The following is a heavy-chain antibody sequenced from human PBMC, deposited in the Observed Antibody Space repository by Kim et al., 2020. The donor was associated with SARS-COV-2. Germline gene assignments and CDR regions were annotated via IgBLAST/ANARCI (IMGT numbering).Heavy chain of an antibody. Sequence: GGSLRLSCAASGFTFSDYAMSWVRQAPGKGLEWVAAIAGSGSSTHFADSVKGRFTITRDNFKNTVNLQMNSLRVDDTAVYYCARDRGLNQRVYFAYWGQGTQVTVSS. CDR3: ARDRGLNQRVYFAY. CDR2: IAGSGSST. V-gene: IGHV3-23*01. CDR1: GFTFSDYA. D-gene: IGHD2-2*01. J-gene: IGHJ4*02.